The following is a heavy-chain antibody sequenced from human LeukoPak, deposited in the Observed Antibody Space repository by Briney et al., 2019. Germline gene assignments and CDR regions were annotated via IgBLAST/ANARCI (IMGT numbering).Heavy chain of an antibody. CDR1: GYTLTELS. CDR3: ATVGTYCGGDCYYYYYGMDV. D-gene: IGHD2-21*02. J-gene: IGHJ6*02. CDR2: FDPEDGET. Sequence: ASVKVSCKVSGYTLTELSMHWVRQAPGKGLEWMGGFDPEDGETIYAQKFQGRVTMTEDTSTDTAYMGLSSLRSEDTAVYYCATVGTYCGGDCYYYYYGMDVWGQGTTVTVSS. V-gene: IGHV1-24*01.